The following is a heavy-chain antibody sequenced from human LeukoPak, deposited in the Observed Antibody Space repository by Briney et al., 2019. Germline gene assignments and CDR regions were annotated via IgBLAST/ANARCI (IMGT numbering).Heavy chain of an antibody. D-gene: IGHD3-16*01. CDR3: ASIYYDARGYPFEY. V-gene: IGHV3-21*01. Sequence: GGSLRLSCVASGFTSSSYTMNWVRQAPGEGLEWVSSIRSDSVYIFYADSLKGRFTISRDNAENSPYLQMNSLRAEDTAVYFCASIYYDARGYPFEYWGQGTPVTVSS. J-gene: IGHJ4*02. CDR2: IRSDSVYI. CDR1: GFTSSSYT.